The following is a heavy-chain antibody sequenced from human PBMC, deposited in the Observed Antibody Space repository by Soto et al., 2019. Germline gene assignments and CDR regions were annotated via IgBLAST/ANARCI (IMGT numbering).Heavy chain of an antibody. CDR2: IYYSGST. V-gene: IGHV4-39*01. CDR3: ARRGIRGVRFLEWRDPHFDY. Sequence: QLQLQESGPGLVKPSETLSLTCTVSGGSISSSSYYWGWIRQPPGKGLEWIGSIYYSGSTYYNPSLKSRVTISVDTSKNQFSLKLSSVTAADTAVYYCARRGIRGVRFLEWRDPHFDYWGQGTLVTVSP. D-gene: IGHD3-3*01. CDR1: GGSISSSSYY. J-gene: IGHJ4*02.